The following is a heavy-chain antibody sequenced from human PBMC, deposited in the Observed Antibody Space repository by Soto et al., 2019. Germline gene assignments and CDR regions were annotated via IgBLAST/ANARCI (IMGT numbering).Heavy chain of an antibody. CDR1: GGSFGSYA. J-gene: IGHJ4*02. CDR3: ARPIRYYDVWRDYPPFDY. Sequence: QVQLVQSGAEVKKPGSSVKVSCKAPGGSFGSYAINWVRQAPGQGLEWMGGIIPMSATRTYAQKFQDRVTITADESSTTVYMERSSLQSEDTAVYYCARPIRYYDVWRDYPPFDYWGQGTLVTVSS. V-gene: IGHV1-69*01. CDR2: IIPMSATR. D-gene: IGHD3-3*01.